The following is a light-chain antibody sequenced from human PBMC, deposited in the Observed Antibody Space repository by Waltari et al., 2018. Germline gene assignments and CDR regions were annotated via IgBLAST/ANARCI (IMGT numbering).Light chain of an antibody. V-gene: IGLV2-14*01. CDR2: DVS. J-gene: IGLJ2*01. Sequence: QSALAQPASVSGSPGQSITISCTGTSSDVGAYNFVSWYQHHPGKAPKLIIYDVSRWPSVVSNRVSGSKSGNTASLTISGLQAEDEADYYCSSYTTISTTLFGGGTKVTVL. CDR3: SSYTTISTTL. CDR1: SSDVGAYNF.